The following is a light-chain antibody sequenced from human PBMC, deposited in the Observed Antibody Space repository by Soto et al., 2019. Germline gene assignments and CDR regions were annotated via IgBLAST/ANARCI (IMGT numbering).Light chain of an antibody. CDR1: SSDVGSYSL. CDR3: CSYAGTSTHV. CDR2: EVS. J-gene: IGLJ1*01. Sequence: QSALTQPASVSGSPGQSITISCTGTSSDVGSYSLVSWYQQHPGKAPKVMIYEVSKRPSGVSNRFSGSKSGNTASLTISGLQAEDEADYYCCSYAGTSTHVFGTGTKLTVL. V-gene: IGLV2-23*02.